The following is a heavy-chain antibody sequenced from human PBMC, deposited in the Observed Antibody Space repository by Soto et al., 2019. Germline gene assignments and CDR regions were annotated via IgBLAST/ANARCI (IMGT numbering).Heavy chain of an antibody. CDR1: GGTFSSYA. J-gene: IGHJ5*02. Sequence: QVQLVQSGAEVKKPGSSVKVSCKASGGTFSSYAITWVRQAPGQGLEWMGGIIPIFGTANYAQKFQSRATITADESTSRAYMELSSLRSEDTAVYYCARDRGPSSGYYPYWFDPWGQGTLVTVSS. V-gene: IGHV1-69*12. D-gene: IGHD3-22*01. CDR2: IIPIFGTA. CDR3: ARDRGPSSGYYPYWFDP.